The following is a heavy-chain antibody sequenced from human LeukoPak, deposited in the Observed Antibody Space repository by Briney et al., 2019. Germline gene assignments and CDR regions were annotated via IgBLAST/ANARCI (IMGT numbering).Heavy chain of an antibody. CDR3: AREGWGDYYDSSGYFGK. J-gene: IGHJ4*02. Sequence: PGMSLRLSCAASGFTFSSYAMHWVRQAPGKGLEWVAVISYDGSNKYYADSVKGRFTIYRDNAKNSLYLQMNSLRVEDTATYYCAREGWGDYYDSSGYFGKWGQGTLVTVSS. D-gene: IGHD3-22*01. V-gene: IGHV3-30*04. CDR2: ISYDGSNK. CDR1: GFTFSSYA.